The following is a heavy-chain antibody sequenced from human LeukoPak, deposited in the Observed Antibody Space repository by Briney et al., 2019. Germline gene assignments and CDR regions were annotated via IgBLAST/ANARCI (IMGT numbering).Heavy chain of an antibody. J-gene: IGHJ4*02. CDR1: GGTFGNYA. V-gene: IGHV1-69*13. Sequence: GASVKVSCKASGGTFGNYAISWVRQAPGQGLEWMGGIIPIFGTLNYAQKFQGRVTITADESTSTVYMALSSLKSEDTAVYYCAGGKLFDFWSGYYPMDDSWGQGTLVTVSS. D-gene: IGHD3-3*01. CDR2: IIPIFGTL. CDR3: AGGKLFDFWSGYYPMDDS.